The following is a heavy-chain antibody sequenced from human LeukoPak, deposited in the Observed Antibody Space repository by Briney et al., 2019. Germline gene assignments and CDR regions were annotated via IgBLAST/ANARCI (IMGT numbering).Heavy chain of an antibody. CDR2: IYYSGST. V-gene: IGHV4-59*08. J-gene: IGHJ2*01. CDR1: GGSISSFY. Sequence: KPSETLSPTCPVSGGSISSFYWRWIRQPPGKGPEWIGYIYYSGSTNYNPSLKSRVTISVDTSKNQFSLKLSSVTAADTAVYYCARRRNGSLFDLWGRGTLVTVSS. CDR3: ARRRNGSLFDL. D-gene: IGHD3-10*01.